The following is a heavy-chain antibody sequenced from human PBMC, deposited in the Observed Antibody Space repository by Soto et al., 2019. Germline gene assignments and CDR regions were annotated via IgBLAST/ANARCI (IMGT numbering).Heavy chain of an antibody. CDR3: ARTRGRGQWRDFYFDF. V-gene: IGHV4-59*12. CDR1: GGPIAPFY. D-gene: IGHD6-19*01. J-gene: IGHJ4*02. Sequence: SETLSLTCTVSGGPIAPFYWTWIRQSPGKGLESIGYVYYNGSTNYNPALKGRVTISLDTSKSQFSLRLSSVTAADTAVYYCARTRGRGQWRDFYFDFWGQGSLVTVSS. CDR2: VYYNGST.